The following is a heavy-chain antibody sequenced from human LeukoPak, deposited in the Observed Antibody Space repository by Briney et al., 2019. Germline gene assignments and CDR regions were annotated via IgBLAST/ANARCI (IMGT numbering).Heavy chain of an antibody. D-gene: IGHD1-26*01. CDR3: ARSSGSYSFDY. V-gene: IGHV4-38-2*02. CDR2: IYHSGST. Sequence: SETLSLTCTVSGYSISSGYYWGWIRQPPGKGLEWIGSIYHSGSTYYNPSLKRRVTISVATYKNHFSLKLSSVTAAATAVYYCARSSGSYSFDYWGQGTLVTVSS. CDR1: GYSISSGYY. J-gene: IGHJ4*02.